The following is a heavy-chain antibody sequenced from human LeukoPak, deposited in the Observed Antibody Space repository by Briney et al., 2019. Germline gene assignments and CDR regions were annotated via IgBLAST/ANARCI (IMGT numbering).Heavy chain of an antibody. CDR1: GGSFSGYY. CDR3: ARGRAGALYFDY. CDR2: INHSGST. D-gene: IGHD4-17*01. Sequence: SETLSLTCAVYGGSFSGYYWSWIRQPPGKGLEWIGEINHSGSTSYNPSLKSRVTISVDTSKNQFSLKLSSVTAADTAVYYCARGRAGALYFDYWGQGTLVTVSS. J-gene: IGHJ4*02. V-gene: IGHV4-34*01.